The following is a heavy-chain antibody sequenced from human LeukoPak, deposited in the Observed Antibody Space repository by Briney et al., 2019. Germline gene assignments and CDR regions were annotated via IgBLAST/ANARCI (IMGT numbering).Heavy chain of an antibody. J-gene: IGHJ4*02. CDR1: GGSISSGDYY. D-gene: IGHD4-17*01. CDR3: ARSTANYGDFDY. V-gene: IGHV4-61*08. Sequence: SQTLSLTCTVSGGSISSGDYYWSWIRQPPGKGLEWIGYIYYSGSTNYNPSLKSRVTISVDTSKNQFSLKLSSVTAADTAVYYCARSTANYGDFDYWGQGTLVTVSS. CDR2: IYYSGST.